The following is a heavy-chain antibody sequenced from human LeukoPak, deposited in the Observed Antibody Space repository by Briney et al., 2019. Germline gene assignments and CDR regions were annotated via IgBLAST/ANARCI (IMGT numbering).Heavy chain of an antibody. J-gene: IGHJ4*02. V-gene: IGHV3-48*02. D-gene: IGHD1-14*01. CDR3: ARGSSAFGRIFDY. CDR1: GLTFSNYN. Sequence: GGSLGLSCAAYGLTFSNYNMNWGRQALGKGLEWVSYISSSSSTVYYADSVKGRFTISRDNAKNSLYLQMNSLRDEDTAVYYCARGSSAFGRIFDYWGQGTLVTVSS. CDR2: ISSSSSTV.